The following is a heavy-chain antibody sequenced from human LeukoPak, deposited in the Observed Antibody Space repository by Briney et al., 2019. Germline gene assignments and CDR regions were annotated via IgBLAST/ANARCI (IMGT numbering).Heavy chain of an antibody. J-gene: IGHJ4*02. D-gene: IGHD6-25*01. Sequence: SVKGRFTISRDNSKNTLYLQMNSLRAEDTAVYYCAKDLRYGAACYFDYWGQGTLVTVSS. CDR3: AKDLRYGAACYFDY. V-gene: IGHV3-23*03.